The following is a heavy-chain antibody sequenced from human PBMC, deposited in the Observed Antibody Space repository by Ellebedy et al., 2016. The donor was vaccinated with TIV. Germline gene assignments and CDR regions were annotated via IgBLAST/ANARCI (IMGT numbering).Heavy chain of an antibody. J-gene: IGHJ2*01. CDR2: IGSSPRDI. CDR3: ARKAAAEIPVYWYLDL. V-gene: IGHV3-21*01. CDR1: GFTFSTYS. D-gene: IGHD6-13*01. Sequence: GESLKISCAASGFTFSTYSMHWVRQAPGKGLEWVSYIGSSPRDIYYADSVKGRFTISRDNAKKSLYLQMNSLRAEDTAGYYCARKAAAEIPVYWYLDLWGRGTLVTVSS.